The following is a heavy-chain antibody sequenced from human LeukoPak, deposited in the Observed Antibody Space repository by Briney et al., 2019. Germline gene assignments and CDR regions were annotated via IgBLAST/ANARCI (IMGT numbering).Heavy chain of an antibody. CDR2: IYYSGST. Sequence: PSETLSLTCTVSGGSISSGGYYWSWIRQHPGKGLEWIGYIYYSGSTYYNPSLKSRVTISVDTSKNQFSLKLSSVTAADTAVYYCAREHGVGYYYDSSGLDYWGQGTLVTVSS. V-gene: IGHV4-31*03. D-gene: IGHD3-22*01. CDR3: AREHGVGYYYDSSGLDY. J-gene: IGHJ4*02. CDR1: GGSISSGGYY.